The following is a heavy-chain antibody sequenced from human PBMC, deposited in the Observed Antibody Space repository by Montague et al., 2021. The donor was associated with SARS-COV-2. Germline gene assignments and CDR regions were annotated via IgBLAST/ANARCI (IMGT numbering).Heavy chain of an antibody. V-gene: IGHV4-59*01. CDR2: VYYSGRS. J-gene: IGHJ6*02. CDR3: VGADRRDADTPLVYYYKGMDL. D-gene: IGHD3-16*01. Sequence: SETLSLTCTVSGDSISTSYWAWIRQPPGKGLEWIGNVYYSGRSSHNSSLKSRVTISVDTSKNQVSLNLRPVTAADTAVYFCVGADRRDADTPLVYYYKGMDLWGQGTTVTVSS. CDR1: GDSISTSY.